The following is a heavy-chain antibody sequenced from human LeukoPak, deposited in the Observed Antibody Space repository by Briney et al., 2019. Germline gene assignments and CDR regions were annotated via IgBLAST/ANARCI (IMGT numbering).Heavy chain of an antibody. J-gene: IGHJ4*01. CDR2: IYYSGST. V-gene: IGHV4-39*01. Sequence: SETLSLTCTVSGGSISSSSYYWGWIRQPPGKGLEWIGSIYYSGSTYYNPSLKSRVTISVDTSKNQFSLKLSSVTASDTAVYYCARQGWFGELLSPLDYWGQRTPLTVSS. CDR3: ARQGWFGELLSPLDY. CDR1: GGSISSSSYY. D-gene: IGHD3-10*01.